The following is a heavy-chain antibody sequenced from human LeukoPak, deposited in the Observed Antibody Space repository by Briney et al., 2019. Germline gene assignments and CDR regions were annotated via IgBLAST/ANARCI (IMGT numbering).Heavy chain of an antibody. V-gene: IGHV4-34*01. CDR2: INHSGST. CDR1: GGSFSGYY. CDR3: ARACYDYVFLY. D-gene: IGHD3-16*01. J-gene: IGHJ4*02. Sequence: SETLSLTCAVYGGSFSGYYWSWIRQPPGKGLEWIGEINHSGSTNYNPSLKSRVTISVDTSKNQFSLKLSSVTAADTAVYYCARACYDYVFLYWGQGTLVTVSS.